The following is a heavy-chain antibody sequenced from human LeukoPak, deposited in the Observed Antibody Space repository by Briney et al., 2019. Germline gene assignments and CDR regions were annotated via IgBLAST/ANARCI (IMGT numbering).Heavy chain of an antibody. J-gene: IGHJ2*01. D-gene: IGHD2-8*01. Sequence: GGSLRLSCAASRFTFSNYWMTWVRQAPGKGLEWVANINQDGSERYYVDSVKGRFTISRDNAKNSLYLQMNSLRAEDTAVYYCARDTKTGKGWYFDLWGRGTLVTVSS. CDR2: INQDGSER. CDR1: RFTFSNYW. V-gene: IGHV3-7*01. CDR3: ARDTKTGKGWYFDL.